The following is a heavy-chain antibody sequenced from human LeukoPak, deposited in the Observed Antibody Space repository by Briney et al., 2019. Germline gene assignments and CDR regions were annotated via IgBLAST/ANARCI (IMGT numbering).Heavy chain of an antibody. D-gene: IGHD5-18*01. CDR3: AGYSYAYFDY. V-gene: IGHV4-59*01. Sequence: SETLSLTCTVSGVSISSYYLSWIRQPPGKGLEWVGYIYRSGSTNYNPSLKSRLTISVDPSKSQFSLKLSSVTAADTAVYFCAGYSYAYFDYWGQGTLVTVSS. J-gene: IGHJ4*02. CDR2: IYRSGST. CDR1: GVSISSYY.